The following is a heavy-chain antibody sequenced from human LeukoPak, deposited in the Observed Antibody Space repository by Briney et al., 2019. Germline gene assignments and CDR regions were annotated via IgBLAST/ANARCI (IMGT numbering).Heavy chain of an antibody. V-gene: IGHV3-49*03. Sequence: GGSLRLSCTGSGFTFGDYAMSWFRQAPGKWLEWVGFVRSKPYGGTTEYAASVKDRFTISRDDSKSIAYLQVNSLKTEDTAMYYCTQVYCNSTTCYWGYFDYWGQGTLVTVSS. D-gene: IGHD2-2*01. CDR1: GFTFGDYA. CDR3: TQVYCNSTTCYWGYFDY. CDR2: VRSKPYGGTT. J-gene: IGHJ4*02.